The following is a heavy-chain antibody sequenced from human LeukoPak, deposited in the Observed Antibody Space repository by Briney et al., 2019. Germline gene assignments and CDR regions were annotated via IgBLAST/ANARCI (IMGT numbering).Heavy chain of an antibody. J-gene: IGHJ4*02. CDR1: GFTFSSYA. D-gene: IGHD5-24*01. V-gene: IGHV3-30*14. CDR3: ARVGRDGYNYPYYFDY. CDR2: ISYDGSNK. Sequence: PGGSLRLSCAASGFTFSSYAMHWVRQAPGKGLEWVAVISYDGSNKYYADSVKGRFTISRDNSKNTLYLQMNSLRAEDTAVYYCARVGRDGYNYPYYFDYWGQGTLVTVSS.